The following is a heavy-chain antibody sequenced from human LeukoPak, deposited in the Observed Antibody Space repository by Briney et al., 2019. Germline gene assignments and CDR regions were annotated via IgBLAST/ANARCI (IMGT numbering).Heavy chain of an antibody. CDR1: GFTFSSYE. J-gene: IGHJ3*02. CDR2: ISSSGSTI. Sequence: PGGSLRLSCAASGFTFSSYEMNWVRQAPGKGLEWVSYISSSGSTIYYADSVKGRFTISRDNAKNSLYLQMNSLRAEDTAVYYCAKESRGWPYDAFDIWGQGTMVTVSS. V-gene: IGHV3-48*03. CDR3: AKESRGWPYDAFDI. D-gene: IGHD6-19*01.